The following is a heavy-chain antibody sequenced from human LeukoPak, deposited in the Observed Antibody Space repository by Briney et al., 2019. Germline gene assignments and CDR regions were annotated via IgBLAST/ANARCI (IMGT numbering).Heavy chain of an antibody. Sequence: PGGSLRLSCAASGFTFDDYAMHWVRQAPGKGLAWVSSISWNSGGIGYADSVKGRFTISRDNAKNSLYLQMNSLRAEDTALYYCAKDSGGGGNYYGVDVWGQGTTVTVSS. V-gene: IGHV3-9*01. CDR3: AKDSGGGGNYYGVDV. J-gene: IGHJ6*02. D-gene: IGHD2-15*01. CDR1: GFTFDDYA. CDR2: ISWNSGGI.